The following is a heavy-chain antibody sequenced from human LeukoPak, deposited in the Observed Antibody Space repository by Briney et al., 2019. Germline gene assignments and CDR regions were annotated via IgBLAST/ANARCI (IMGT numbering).Heavy chain of an antibody. J-gene: IGHJ4*02. Sequence: GSLRLSCAASGFTFSSYAMSWIRQPAGKGLEWIGRIYTSATTNYNPSLKSRVTMSVDTSKNQFSLKLSSVTAADTAVYYCARGGSGYYRLFDYWGQGTLVTVSS. V-gene: IGHV4-4*07. CDR2: IYTSATT. D-gene: IGHD3-22*01. CDR1: GFTFSSYA. CDR3: ARGGSGYYRLFDY.